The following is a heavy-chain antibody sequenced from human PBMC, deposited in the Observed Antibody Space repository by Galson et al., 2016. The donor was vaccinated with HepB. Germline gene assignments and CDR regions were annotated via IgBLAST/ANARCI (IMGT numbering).Heavy chain of an antibody. Sequence: SLRLSCAVSGFTVSNNYMSWVRQAPGKGLEWVSVMYSGGGTYYADSVRGRFSISRDNAKNTLFLHMNSLRAEDTAVYYCARVRCISPTCHDFDCWGQGTLVTVSS. J-gene: IGHJ4*02. D-gene: IGHD2-2*01. CDR3: ARVRCISPTCHDFDC. CDR1: GFTVSNNY. CDR2: MYSGGGT. V-gene: IGHV3-53*01.